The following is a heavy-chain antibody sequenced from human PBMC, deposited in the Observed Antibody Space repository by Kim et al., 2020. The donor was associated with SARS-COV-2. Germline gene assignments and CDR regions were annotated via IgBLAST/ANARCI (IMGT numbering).Heavy chain of an antibody. CDR3: ARDIGDRDAFDI. V-gene: IGHV4-59*01. D-gene: IGHD2-21*02. J-gene: IGHJ3*02. Sequence: NYTPSLKSRVTISVDTSKNQFSLKLSSVTAADTAVYYCARDIGDRDAFDIWGQGTMVTVSS.